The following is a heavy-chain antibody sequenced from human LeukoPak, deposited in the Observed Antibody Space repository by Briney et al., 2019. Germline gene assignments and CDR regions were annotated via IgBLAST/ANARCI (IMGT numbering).Heavy chain of an antibody. Sequence: ASVKVSCKASGYTFTGYYMRWVRQAPGQGLEWMGWINPNSGGTNYAQKFQGRVTMTRDTSISTAYMELSRLRSDDTAVYYCARVVTTVTTSFDYWGQGTLVTVSS. CDR3: ARVVTTVTTSFDY. CDR2: INPNSGGT. CDR1: GYTFTGYY. J-gene: IGHJ4*02. D-gene: IGHD4-17*01. V-gene: IGHV1-2*02.